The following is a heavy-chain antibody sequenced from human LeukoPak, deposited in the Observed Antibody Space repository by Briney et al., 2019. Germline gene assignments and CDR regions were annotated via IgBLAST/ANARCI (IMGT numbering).Heavy chain of an antibody. D-gene: IGHD3-10*01. J-gene: IGHJ6*04. CDR3: ARLLLLWFGERSYYYGMDV. CDR1: GDTFSSYA. CDR2: IIPIFGTA. Sequence: VASVKVSCKASGDTFSSYAISWVRQAPGQGLEWMGGIIPIFGTANYAQKFQGRVTITADESTSTAYMELSSLRSEDTAVYYCARLLLLWFGERSYYYGMDVWGKGTTVTVAS. V-gene: IGHV1-69*13.